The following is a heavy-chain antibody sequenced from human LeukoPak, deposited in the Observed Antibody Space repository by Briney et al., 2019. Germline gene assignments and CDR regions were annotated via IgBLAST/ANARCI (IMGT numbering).Heavy chain of an antibody. J-gene: IGHJ4*02. CDR3: ARDGEGDEGWDY. CDR2: ISYSGST. Sequence: SGTLSLTCTVSGVSIVRHYWIWIRQPPGEGLEWIGHISYSGSTNYNPSLKSRVTISVDTSKNQVSLRLSSVTAADTAVYYCARDGEGDEGWDYWGQGTLVTVSS. V-gene: IGHV4-59*11. CDR1: GVSIVRHY. D-gene: IGHD7-27*01.